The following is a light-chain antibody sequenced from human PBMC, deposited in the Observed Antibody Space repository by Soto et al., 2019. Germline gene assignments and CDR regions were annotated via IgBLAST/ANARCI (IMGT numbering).Light chain of an antibody. V-gene: IGLV2-14*01. CDR3: SSFTSSSSYV. J-gene: IGLJ1*01. Sequence: SVLSEAAGVSGTTRQSITISCKGTSRDLGCYKDVSCYQQNPGKAPILMIYEVGHRPSGVSNRFSGSKSGNTASLTISGLQAEDEADYYCSSFTSSSSYVFGTGTKVTVL. CDR1: SRDLGCYKD. CDR2: EVG.